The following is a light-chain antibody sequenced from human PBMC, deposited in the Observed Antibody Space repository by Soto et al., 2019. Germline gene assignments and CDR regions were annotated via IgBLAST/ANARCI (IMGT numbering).Light chain of an antibody. CDR3: QQYYSTPLT. V-gene: IGKV4-1*01. CDR1: QTVLYSSNNKNY. CDR2: WAS. Sequence: DIEMTQSPDSLAVSLGERATINCKSSQTVLYSSNNKNYLAWYQQKPGQPPKLLIYWASTRQSGVPDRFSGSGSGTDFTLTISSLQAEDVAVYYCQQYYSTPLTFGGGTKVELK. J-gene: IGKJ4*01.